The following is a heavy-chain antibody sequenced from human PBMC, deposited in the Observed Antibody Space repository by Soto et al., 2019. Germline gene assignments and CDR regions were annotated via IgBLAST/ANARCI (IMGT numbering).Heavy chain of an antibody. CDR3: ARDGPYYDASRMDV. Sequence: EVQLVESGGGLVQPGGSLRLSCVASGFTVSSNYMTWVRLPPGKGLEWVSVSHSGGDTYYAKSVKGRFTISRDDSRNTVYLQMNSLRGEDTAVYYCARDGPYYDASRMDVWGKGTTVTVSS. J-gene: IGHJ6*04. CDR1: GFTVSSNY. D-gene: IGHD3-16*01. CDR2: SHSGGDT. V-gene: IGHV3-53*04.